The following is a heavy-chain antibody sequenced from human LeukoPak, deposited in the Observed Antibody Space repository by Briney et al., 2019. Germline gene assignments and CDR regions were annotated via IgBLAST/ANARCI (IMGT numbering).Heavy chain of an antibody. CDR1: GFTFSSFS. CDR3: AGCSSTNCY. V-gene: IGHV3-48*01. Sequence: GGSLRLSCAASGFTFSSFSMNWVRQAPGKGLEWVSFITGSSSSTIYYADSVKGRFTISRDNAKNSLYLQMNSLRAEDTAVYYCAGCSSTNCYWGQGTLVTVSS. J-gene: IGHJ4*02. D-gene: IGHD2-2*01. CDR2: ITGSSSSTI.